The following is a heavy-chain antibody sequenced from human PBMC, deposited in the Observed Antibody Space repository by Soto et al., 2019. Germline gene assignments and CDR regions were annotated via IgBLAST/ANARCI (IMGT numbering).Heavy chain of an antibody. CDR2: IHYSGST. D-gene: IGHD3-22*01. CDR1: AGSISRSH. CDR3: ARAFGYYFDSSGYYARHDAFDI. V-gene: IGHV4-59*01. J-gene: IGHJ3*02. Sequence: SEKLSRTCTVSAGSISRSHWSWIRQSPGKGLEWIGYIHYSGSTNYHPSLKSRVTISVDTSKTHFSLKLTSVIAADTAVYYCARAFGYYFDSSGYYARHDAFDIWGQGTMVT.